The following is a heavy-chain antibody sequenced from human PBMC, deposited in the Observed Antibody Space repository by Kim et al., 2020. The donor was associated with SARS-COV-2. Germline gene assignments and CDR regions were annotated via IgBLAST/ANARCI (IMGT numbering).Heavy chain of an antibody. CDR2: IWYDGSNK. Sequence: GGSLRLSCAASGFTFSSYGMHWVRQAPGKGLEWVAVIWYDGSNKYYADSVKGRFTISRDNSKNTLYLQMNSLRAEDTAVYYCARDFLTRQTLDYWGQGTLVTVSS. V-gene: IGHV3-33*01. CDR1: GFTFSSYG. CDR3: ARDFLTRQTLDY. J-gene: IGHJ4*02. D-gene: IGHD2-2*01.